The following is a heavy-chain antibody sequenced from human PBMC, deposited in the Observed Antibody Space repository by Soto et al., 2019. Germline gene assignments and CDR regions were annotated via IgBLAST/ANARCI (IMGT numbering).Heavy chain of an antibody. D-gene: IGHD2-15*01. CDR3: ARGIATGQLDP. CDR1: GYTFTRYT. Sequence: ASVKVSCKASGYTFTRYTMNWVRQAPGXXLEWMGWINPDNGNTKSSQKFQDRVIITRDTSASTAYMDLSSLRSEDTAVYYCARGIATGQLDPWGQGTLVTVSS. CDR2: INPDNGNT. V-gene: IGHV1-3*01. J-gene: IGHJ5*02.